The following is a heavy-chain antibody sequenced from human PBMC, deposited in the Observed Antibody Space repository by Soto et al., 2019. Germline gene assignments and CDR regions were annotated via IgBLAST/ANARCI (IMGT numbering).Heavy chain of an antibody. CDR3: AKDLYSDSSSLAH. CDR1: VFTFSSYG. V-gene: IGHV3-30*18. Sequence: GGSLVFSCASSVFTFSSYGMHWVGQAPGKGLEWVAVISYDGSNKYYADSVKGRFTISRDNSKNTLYLQMNSLRAEDTAVYYCAKDLYSDSSSLAHWGQGTMVTVSS. D-gene: IGHD3-22*01. CDR2: ISYDGSNK. J-gene: IGHJ5*02.